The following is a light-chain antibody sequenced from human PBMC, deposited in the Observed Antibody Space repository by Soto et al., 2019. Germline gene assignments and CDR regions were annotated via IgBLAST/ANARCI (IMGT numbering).Light chain of an antibody. J-gene: IGKJ4*01. CDR1: QSVSSSY. V-gene: IGKV3-20*01. Sequence: IVVTKSPGTLSLSPGERATLSCRASQSVSSSYLAWYQQQPGQAPRLLIYGASSRATGIPDRFSGSGSGTDFTLTISRLEPEDVAVYYCQQYGSSPLTFGGGTKVDIK. CDR3: QQYGSSPLT. CDR2: GAS.